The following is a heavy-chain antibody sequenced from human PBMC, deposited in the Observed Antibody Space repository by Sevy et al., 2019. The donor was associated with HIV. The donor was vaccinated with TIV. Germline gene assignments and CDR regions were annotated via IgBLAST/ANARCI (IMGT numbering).Heavy chain of an antibody. J-gene: IGHJ4*02. CDR2: IKQDGREK. D-gene: IGHD2-15*01. V-gene: IGHV3-7*01. CDR1: GFIFSSNW. Sequence: GGSLRLSCAASGFIFSSNWMSWVRQAPGKGLEWVANIKQDGREKNNVDSVKGRFTISRDNSKNSLYVQMNSLRVEDTAVYYCARDVGSGYFDYWGQGTLVTVSS. CDR3: ARDVGSGYFDY.